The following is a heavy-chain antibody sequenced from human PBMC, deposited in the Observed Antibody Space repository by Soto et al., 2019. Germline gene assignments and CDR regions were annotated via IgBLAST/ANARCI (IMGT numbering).Heavy chain of an antibody. CDR1: GFTFSSYA. D-gene: IGHD6-13*01. Sequence: QVQLVESGGGVVQPGRSLRLSCAASGFTFSSYAMHWVRQAPGKGLEWVAVISYDGSNKYYADSVKGRFTISRDNSKNTLYLQMNRLRAEDTAVYYCARDITRAVAAAGALDYWGQGTLVTVSS. V-gene: IGHV3-30-3*01. CDR2: ISYDGSNK. J-gene: IGHJ4*02. CDR3: ARDITRAVAAAGALDY.